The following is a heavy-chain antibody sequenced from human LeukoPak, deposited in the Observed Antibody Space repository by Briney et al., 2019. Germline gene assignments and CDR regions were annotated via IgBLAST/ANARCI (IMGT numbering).Heavy chain of an antibody. D-gene: IGHD3-10*01. V-gene: IGHV3-23*01. CDR2: ISPSGDIT. Sequence: GGTLRLSCAASGFTFSNNGMNWVRQAPGKGLEWVSGISPSGDITYYADSVKGRFTVSRDNSKNTLYLEVISLTAEDTAVYYCAKDDAWLRFGEWSQGTLVTVSS. J-gene: IGHJ4*02. CDR3: AKDDAWLRFGE. CDR1: GFTFSNNG.